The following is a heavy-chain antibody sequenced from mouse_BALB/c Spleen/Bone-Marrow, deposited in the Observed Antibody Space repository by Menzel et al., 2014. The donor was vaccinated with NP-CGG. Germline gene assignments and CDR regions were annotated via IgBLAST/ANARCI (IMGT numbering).Heavy chain of an antibody. V-gene: IGHV1-7*01. Sequence: VQLQESGAELAKPGASVTMSCKASGYTFTIYWMHWVKQRPGQGLERIGYINPITGYTDYNQNFKDKASLTADKSSSTAYMQLNSPTSDDSAVYYCARADYYGSRYFDVWGAGTTVTVSS. D-gene: IGHD1-1*01. CDR2: INPITGYT. CDR3: ARADYYGSRYFDV. J-gene: IGHJ1*01. CDR1: GYTFTIYW.